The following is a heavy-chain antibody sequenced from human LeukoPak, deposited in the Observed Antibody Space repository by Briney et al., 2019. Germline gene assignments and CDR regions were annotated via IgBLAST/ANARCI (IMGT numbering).Heavy chain of an antibody. CDR2: IRYDGSNK. D-gene: IGHD4-17*01. J-gene: IGHJ4*02. CDR3: AKDNYDYGDYDGGDY. V-gene: IGHV3-30*02. Sequence: GGSLRLSCAASGFTFSTYGMDWVRQAPGKGLEWVAFIRYDGSNKYYADSVKGRFTISRDNSKNTLYLQMNNLRAEDTALYYCAKDNYDYGDYDGGDYWGQGTLVTVSS. CDR1: GFTFSTYG.